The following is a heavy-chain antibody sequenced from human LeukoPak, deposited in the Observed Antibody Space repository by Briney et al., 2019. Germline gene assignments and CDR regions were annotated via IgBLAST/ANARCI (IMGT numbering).Heavy chain of an antibody. CDR1: GFTFSSYS. D-gene: IGHD6-6*01. CDR2: ISSSSSYI. J-gene: IGHJ1*01. CDR3: ARDLDSSSPEYFQH. V-gene: IGHV3-21*01. Sequence: GGSLRLSCAASGFTFSSYSMNWARQAPGKGLEWVSSISSSSSYIYYADSVKGRFTISRDNAKNSLYLQMNSLRAEDTAVYYCARDLDSSSPEYFQHWGQGTLVTVSS.